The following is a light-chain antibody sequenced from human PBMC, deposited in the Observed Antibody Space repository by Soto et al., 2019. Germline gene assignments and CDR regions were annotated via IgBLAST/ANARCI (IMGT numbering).Light chain of an antibody. CDR3: QQYGSSPRT. CDR1: QSVSSSY. J-gene: IGKJ2*01. Sequence: EIVLTQSPGTLSLSPGERATLSCRASQSVSSSYLAWYQQKPGQAPRLLIYGASSRATGIPDRFSGSGSATDLTLTISRLEPEDFAVYYCQQYGSSPRTFGQGTKLEIK. CDR2: GAS. V-gene: IGKV3-20*01.